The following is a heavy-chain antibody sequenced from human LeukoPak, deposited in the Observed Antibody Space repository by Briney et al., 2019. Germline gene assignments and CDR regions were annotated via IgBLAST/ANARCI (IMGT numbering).Heavy chain of an antibody. CDR2: IYTSGST. V-gene: IGHV4-4*07. D-gene: IGHD6-13*01. Sequence: SETLSLTCTVSGGSISSYYWSWIRQPAGKGLEWIGRIYTSGSTHYNPSLKSRVTMSVDTSKNQFSLKLSSVTAADTAVYYCAGTGYSSSWYYYYMDVWGKGTTVTVSS. J-gene: IGHJ6*03. CDR3: AGTGYSSSWYYYYMDV. CDR1: GGSISSYY.